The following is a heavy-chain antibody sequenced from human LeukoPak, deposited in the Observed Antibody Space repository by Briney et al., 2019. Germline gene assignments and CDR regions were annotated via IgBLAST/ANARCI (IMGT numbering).Heavy chain of an antibody. Sequence: SETLSLTCAVYGGSFSGYYWSWIRQPPGKGLEWIGEINHSGSTNYNPSLKRRVTISVDTSKNQFSLKLSSVTAADTAVYYCASHGYWKEYWGQGTLVTVSS. CDR1: GGSFSGYY. V-gene: IGHV4-34*01. D-gene: IGHD5-24*01. J-gene: IGHJ4*02. CDR3: ASHGYWKEY. CDR2: INHSGST.